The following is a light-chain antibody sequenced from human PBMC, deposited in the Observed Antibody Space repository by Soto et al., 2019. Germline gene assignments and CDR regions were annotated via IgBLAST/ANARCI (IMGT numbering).Light chain of an antibody. Sequence: QSALTQPASVSGSPGQSITISCTGTSSDVGGYNHVSWYQQHPGKAPKLMIHEVSNRPSGVSNRFSGSKSGNTASLTISGLQAEDEAAYYCSSYTTYTAYVFGTGTKLTVL. CDR3: SSYTTYTAYV. CDR2: EVS. V-gene: IGLV2-14*01. CDR1: SSDVGGYNH. J-gene: IGLJ1*01.